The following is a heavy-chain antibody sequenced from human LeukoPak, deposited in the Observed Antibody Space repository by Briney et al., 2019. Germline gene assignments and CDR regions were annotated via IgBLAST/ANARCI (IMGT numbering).Heavy chain of an antibody. CDR3: AKEKALVRGVLGFDQ. D-gene: IGHD3-10*01. V-gene: IGHV3-30*02. Sequence: GGSLRLSCVASEFTFKNYAMHWVRQAPGKGLEWVTFIRYDGSKKDYADSVKGRLTISRDNSKNTLYLQMNSLRAEDTAVYFCAKEKALVRGVLGFDQWGQGTLVTVSS. CDR2: IRYDGSKK. J-gene: IGHJ4*02. CDR1: EFTFKNYA.